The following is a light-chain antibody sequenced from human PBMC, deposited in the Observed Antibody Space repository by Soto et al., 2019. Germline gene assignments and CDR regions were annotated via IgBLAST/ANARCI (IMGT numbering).Light chain of an antibody. Sequence: DIVMTQSQASLSVSLGERATINCRSSQSVLYSSNNKNYLAWYQQKPGQPPKLLIYWASTRESGVPDRFSGSGSGTDFTLTIRSLQAKDVAVYYCQQSFDPPNTFGGWTKVESK. CDR2: WAS. V-gene: IGKV4-1*01. CDR1: QSVLYSSNNKNY. J-gene: IGKJ4*01. CDR3: QQSFDPPNT.